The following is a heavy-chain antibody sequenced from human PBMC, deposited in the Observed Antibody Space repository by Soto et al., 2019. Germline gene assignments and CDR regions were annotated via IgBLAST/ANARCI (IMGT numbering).Heavy chain of an antibody. V-gene: IGHV4-39*01. CDR2: IYYSGST. D-gene: IGHD2-8*01. Sequence: QLQLQESGPGLVKPSETLSLTCTVSGGSISSSSYYWGWIRQPPGKGLEWIGSIYYSGSTYYNPSLKSRVTISVDTSKNQFSLKLSSVTAADTAVYYCAPAGRVLRAFDYWGQGTLVTVSS. CDR1: GGSISSSSYY. J-gene: IGHJ4*02. CDR3: APAGRVLRAFDY.